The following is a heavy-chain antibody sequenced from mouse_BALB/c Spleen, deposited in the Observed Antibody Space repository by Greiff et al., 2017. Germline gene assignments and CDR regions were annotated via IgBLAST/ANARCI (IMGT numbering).Heavy chain of an antibody. Sequence: EVQLVESGGDLVKPGGSLKLSCAASGFTFSSYGMPWVRQTPDKRLEWVATISSGGSYTYYPDSVKGRFTISRDNANNTLYLQMSSLKSEDTAMYYYARPDITTALYLDYWGQGTTLTVSS. CDR3: ARPDITTALYLDY. D-gene: IGHD1-2*01. V-gene: IGHV5-6*01. CDR2: ISSGGSYT. J-gene: IGHJ2*01. CDR1: GFTFSSYG.